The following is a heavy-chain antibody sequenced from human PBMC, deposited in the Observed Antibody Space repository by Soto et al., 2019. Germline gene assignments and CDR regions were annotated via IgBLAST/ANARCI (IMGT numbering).Heavy chain of an antibody. CDR1: GGSITSYY. D-gene: IGHD4-17*01. J-gene: IGHJ5*02. Sequence: TSETLSLTCTVSGGSITSYYWSWIRQPPGKGLEWIGYIYYSGSTTYNPSLKSRVTISIDASKTQFSLKLSSVTAADTAVYYCARDRGLRSWFDPWGRGTLVTVSS. CDR3: ARDRGLRSWFDP. V-gene: IGHV4-59*01. CDR2: IYYSGST.